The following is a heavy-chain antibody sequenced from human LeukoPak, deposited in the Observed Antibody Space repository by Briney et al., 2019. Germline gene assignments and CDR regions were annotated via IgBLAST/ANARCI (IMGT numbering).Heavy chain of an antibody. CDR2: ISSSGGDT. J-gene: IGHJ5*01. Sequence: GGSLRLSCAASGFTFSSYAMSWVRQAPGKGLEWVSVISSSGGDTYYVDSVKGRFTISRDNSKNMLYLQMTSLRVEDTAVYYCAKGSAGHCYSPVDSWGQKTLVTVSS. CDR1: GFTFSSYA. V-gene: IGHV3-23*01. D-gene: IGHD2-15*01. CDR3: AKGSAGHCYSPVDS.